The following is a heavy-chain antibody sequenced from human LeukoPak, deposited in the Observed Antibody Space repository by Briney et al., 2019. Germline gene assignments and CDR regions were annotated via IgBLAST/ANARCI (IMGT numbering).Heavy chain of an antibody. V-gene: IGHV3-23*01. D-gene: IGHD3-16*01. CDR2: ISGSGGST. Sequence: PGGSLRLSCAASGFTFSNSAMSWVRQAPGKGLEWVSAISGSGGSTYYADSVKGRFTISRDNSKNTLYLQMNSLRAEDTAVYYCAKDGPIGGYFQHWGQGTLVTVAS. J-gene: IGHJ1*01. CDR3: AKDGPIGGYFQH. CDR1: GFTFSNSA.